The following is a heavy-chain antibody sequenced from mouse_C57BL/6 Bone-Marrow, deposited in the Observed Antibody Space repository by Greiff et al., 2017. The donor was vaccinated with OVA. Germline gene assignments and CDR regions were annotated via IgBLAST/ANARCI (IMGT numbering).Heavy chain of an antibody. V-gene: IGHV1-50*01. J-gene: IGHJ1*03. CDR1: GYTSTSYW. Sequence: QVQLQQPGAELVKPGASVKLSCKASGYTSTSYWMQWVKQRPGQGLEWIGEIDPADSYTNYNQKFKGKATLTVDTSSSTAYMQLSSLTSEDSAVYYCARFDGYLWYFDVWGTGTTVTVSS. D-gene: IGHD2-3*01. CDR3: ARFDGYLWYFDV. CDR2: IDPADSYT.